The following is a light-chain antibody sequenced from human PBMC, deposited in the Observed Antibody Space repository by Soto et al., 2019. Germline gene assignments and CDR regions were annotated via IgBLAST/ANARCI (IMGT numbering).Light chain of an antibody. CDR1: QDISKY. CDR2: DAS. Sequence: DIPMTQSPSSLSASVGDRVTITCQASQDISKYLNWYQQKPGKAPKLLIYDASNLETGVPSRFSGSGSGTDFPPIINSLQPEDIAKYYCQQYKSLLSFGPGTKVDIK. CDR3: QQYKSLLS. J-gene: IGKJ3*01. V-gene: IGKV1-33*01.